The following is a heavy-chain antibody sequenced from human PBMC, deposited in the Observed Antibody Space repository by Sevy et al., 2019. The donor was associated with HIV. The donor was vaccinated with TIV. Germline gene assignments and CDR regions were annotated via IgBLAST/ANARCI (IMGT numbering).Heavy chain of an antibody. CDR1: GFTFFSHV. J-gene: IGHJ3*01. CDR2: VSGSGGTT. V-gene: IGHV3-23*01. D-gene: IGHD6-13*01. CDR3: ATGTTDSSISWVFDV. Sequence: GESLKISCAASGFTFFSHVMSWVRQAPGKGLEWVSGVSGSGGTTYYADSVKGRFSIPRDNSKNKLYLQMSSLRIEDTAVYYCATGTTDSSISWVFDVWGQGTMVTVSS.